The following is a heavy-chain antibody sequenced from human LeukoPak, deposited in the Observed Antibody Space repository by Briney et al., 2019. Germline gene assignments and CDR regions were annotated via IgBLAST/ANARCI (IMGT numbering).Heavy chain of an antibody. CDR3: ARGVHRMGYDSSGYYHY. Sequence: QPGGSLRLSCAASGFTFSSYGMHWVRQAPGKGLEWVAFIRYDGSNKNYADSVKGRFTISRDNSKNTLYLQMNSLRAEDTAVYYCARGVHRMGYDSSGYYHYWGHGTLVTVSS. V-gene: IGHV3-30*02. CDR2: IRYDGSNK. D-gene: IGHD3-22*01. CDR1: GFTFSSYG. J-gene: IGHJ4*01.